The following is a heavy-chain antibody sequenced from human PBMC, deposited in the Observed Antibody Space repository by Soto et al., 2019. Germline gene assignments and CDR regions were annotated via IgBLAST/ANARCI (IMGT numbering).Heavy chain of an antibody. CDR2: VDNSGNT. CDR1: GGAVNTRSYL. J-gene: IGHJ3*02. Sequence: QVQLQESGPRQVKPSETLSLTCTVSGGAVNTRSYLWSWIRQPPGETLEWIGSVDNSGNTKFNPSHKTRITMSLDTSKNLFSLRLRSVTAADTAMYYCGRIPTMLLACDMWGQGTMVTVSS. D-gene: IGHD2-2*02. V-gene: IGHV4-61*01. CDR3: GRIPTMLLACDM.